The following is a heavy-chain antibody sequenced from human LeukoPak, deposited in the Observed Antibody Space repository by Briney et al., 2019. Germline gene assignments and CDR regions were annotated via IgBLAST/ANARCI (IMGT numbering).Heavy chain of an antibody. D-gene: IGHD5-18*01. CDR2: IYPGDSDT. J-gene: IGHJ4*02. Sequence: GESLKISCKGSGYSFTSYWIGWVRQMPGKVLEWMGIIYPGDSDTRYSPSFQGQVTISADKPISTAYLQWSSLKASDTAMYYCASARGYSYGPHLFDYWGQGTLVTVSS. CDR3: ASARGYSYGPHLFDY. CDR1: GYSFTSYW. V-gene: IGHV5-51*04.